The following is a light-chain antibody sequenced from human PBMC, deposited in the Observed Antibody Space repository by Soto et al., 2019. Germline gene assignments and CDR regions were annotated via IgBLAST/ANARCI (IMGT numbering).Light chain of an antibody. J-gene: IGKJ5*01. CDR3: QQLNSYPIT. V-gene: IGKV1-9*01. CDR2: AAS. Sequence: DIQLTQSPSFLSASVGDRVTITCRASQGISSYLAWYQQKPGKAPKLLIYAASTLQSGVPSTFSGSGSGTEFTLTISSLQPDDFATYYCQQLNSYPITFGQGTRLEIK. CDR1: QGISSY.